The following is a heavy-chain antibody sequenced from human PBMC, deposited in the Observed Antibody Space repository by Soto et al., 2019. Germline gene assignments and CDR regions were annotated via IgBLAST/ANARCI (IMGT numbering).Heavy chain of an antibody. CDR2: ISGSGGST. Sequence: GGSLRLSCAASGFTFSSYAMSWVRQAPGKGLEWVSAISGSGGSTYYADSVKGRFTISRDNSKNTLYLQMNSLRAEDTAVYYCAKARIGYFDWLLSYDAFDIWGQGTMVTVSS. V-gene: IGHV3-23*01. CDR3: AKARIGYFDWLLSYDAFDI. CDR1: GFTFSSYA. J-gene: IGHJ3*02. D-gene: IGHD3-9*01.